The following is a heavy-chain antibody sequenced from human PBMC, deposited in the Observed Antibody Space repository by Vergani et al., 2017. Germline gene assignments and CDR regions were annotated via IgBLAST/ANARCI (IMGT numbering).Heavy chain of an antibody. CDR3: ARGWSTAVAGLFDY. V-gene: IGHV3-74*01. J-gene: IGHJ4*02. Sequence: DVDLVESGGGFVQPGGSRRLSCAASGFSFRTFSMFWVRQPPGKGLAWVSGISGHDHRTLYADSVKGRFIISRDDSKNTLYLQMSSLRVEDTAIYYCARGWSTAVAGLFDYWGQGTLVTVSS. D-gene: IGHD6-19*01. CDR2: ISGHDHRT. CDR1: GFSFRTFS.